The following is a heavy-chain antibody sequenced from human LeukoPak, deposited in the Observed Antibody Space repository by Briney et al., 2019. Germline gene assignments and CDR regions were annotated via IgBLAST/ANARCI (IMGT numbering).Heavy chain of an antibody. D-gene: IGHD3-22*01. J-gene: IGHJ4*02. V-gene: IGHV3-7*03. CDR3: AREDYYDSSGYYGRADY. CDR1: GFTFSSYW. Sequence: GGSLRLSCAASGFTFSSYWMSWVRQAPGKGLEWVANIKQDGSEKYYVDSVKGRFTISRDNAKNSLYLQMNSLRAEDTALYYCAREDYYDSSGYYGRADYWGQGTLVTVSS. CDR2: IKQDGSEK.